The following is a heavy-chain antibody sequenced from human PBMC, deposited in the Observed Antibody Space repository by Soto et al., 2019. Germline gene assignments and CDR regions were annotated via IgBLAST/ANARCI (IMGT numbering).Heavy chain of an antibody. CDR3: ARHGGNHPDYYYYYGMDV. CDR2: ISYDGSNK. D-gene: IGHD2-15*01. J-gene: IGHJ6*02. V-gene: IGHV3-30*04. CDR1: GFIFSSYA. Sequence: QVQLVESGGGVVQPGRSLRLSCAASGFIFSSYAMHWVRQAPGKGLEWVAVISYDGSNKYYADSVRGRFTISRVNSKNTLYLQMNSLRAEDTAVYYCARHGGNHPDYYYYYGMDVWGQGTTVTVSS.